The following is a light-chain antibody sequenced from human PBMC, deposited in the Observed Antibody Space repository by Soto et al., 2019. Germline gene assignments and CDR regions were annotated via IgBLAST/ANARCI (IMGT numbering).Light chain of an antibody. J-gene: IGKJ1*01. Sequence: EIVMTQSPATLSVSPGERATLSCRASQSISSNLAWYQQKPGQAPRLLIYGASTRATGIPARFSGSRSGTEFTLTISSLQSEDFAVYYCQQYNNWPPWTFGQGTKVKIK. CDR2: GAS. CDR3: QQYNNWPPWT. V-gene: IGKV3-15*01. CDR1: QSISSN.